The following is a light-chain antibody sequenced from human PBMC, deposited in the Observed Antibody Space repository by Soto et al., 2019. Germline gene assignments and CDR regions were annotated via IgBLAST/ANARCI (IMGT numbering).Light chain of an antibody. Sequence: EIVLTQSPGTLSLSPGERATLSCRASQVISDNQLAWYQQKPGQAPRLLLYGASNRATGIADRFSGSGSGTDLTPNNSRLEPEDFAVYSCQQDGSSPFTFGQGTKVEIK. V-gene: IGKV3-20*01. CDR1: QVISDNQ. CDR2: GAS. CDR3: QQDGSSPFT. J-gene: IGKJ2*01.